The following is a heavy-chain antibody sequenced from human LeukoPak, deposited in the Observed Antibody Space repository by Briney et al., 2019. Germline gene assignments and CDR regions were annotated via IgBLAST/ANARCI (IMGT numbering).Heavy chain of an antibody. V-gene: IGHV3-64D*06. Sequence: GGSLRLSCSASGFTFSSYAMHWVRQAPEKGLEYVSGISSKGGSTNHADSVKGRFTISRDNSKNTLYFQMSSLRTEDTAVYYCAKEVSWRVAGTMGLDYWGQGTLVTVSS. D-gene: IGHD6-19*01. CDR1: GFTFSSYA. CDR2: ISSKGGST. J-gene: IGHJ4*02. CDR3: AKEVSWRVAGTMGLDY.